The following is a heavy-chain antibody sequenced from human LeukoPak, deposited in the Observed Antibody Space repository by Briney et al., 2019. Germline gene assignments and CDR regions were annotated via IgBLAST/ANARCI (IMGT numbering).Heavy chain of an antibody. CDR3: ARDSYGDYVIGL. CDR2: ISSSSSYI. D-gene: IGHD4-17*01. Sequence: GGSLRLSCAASGFTFSSYSMNWVRQAPGKGLEWVSSISSSSSYIYYADSVKGRFTISRDNAKSSLYLQMNSLRAEDTAVYYCARDSYGDYVIGLWGQGTLVTVSS. J-gene: IGHJ4*02. CDR1: GFTFSSYS. V-gene: IGHV3-21*01.